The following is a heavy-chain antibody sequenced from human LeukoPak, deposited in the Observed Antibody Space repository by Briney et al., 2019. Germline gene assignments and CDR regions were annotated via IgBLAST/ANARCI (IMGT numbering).Heavy chain of an antibody. J-gene: IGHJ3*02. CDR1: GYTFTGYY. CDR3: ARDLAYYYGSGSYYPNAAFDI. Sequence: AASVKVSCKASGYTFTGYYMHWVRQAPGQGLEWMGWINPNSGGTNYAQKFQGRVTMTRDTSISTAHMELSRLRSDDTAVYYCARDLAYYYGSGSYYPNAAFDIWGQGTMVTVSS. CDR2: INPNSGGT. D-gene: IGHD3-10*01. V-gene: IGHV1-2*02.